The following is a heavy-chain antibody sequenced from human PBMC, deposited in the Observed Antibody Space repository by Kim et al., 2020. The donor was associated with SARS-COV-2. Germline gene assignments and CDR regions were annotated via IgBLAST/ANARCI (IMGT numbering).Heavy chain of an antibody. CDR2: IYPGDSDT. CDR3: ARPGKTVKSSSWYPDAFDF. V-gene: IGHV5-51*01. D-gene: IGHD6-13*01. J-gene: IGHJ3*01. Sequence: GESLKISCKGSGYSFTSYWIGWVRQMPGKGLEWMGIIYPGDSDTRYSPSFQGQVTISADKSISTAYLQWSSLKASDTAMYYCARPGKTVKSSSWYPDAFDFWGQGTMVTVSS. CDR1: GYSFTSYW.